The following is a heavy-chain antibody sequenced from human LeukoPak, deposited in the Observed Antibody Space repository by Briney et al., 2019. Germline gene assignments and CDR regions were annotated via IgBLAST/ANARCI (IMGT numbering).Heavy chain of an antibody. CDR1: GFTFSSFG. Sequence: GRSLRLSCAASGFTFSSFGMHWVRQAPGKGLEWVAVIPYDGSNKYYADSVKGRFTILRDNPRNTLYLQMNSLRADDTAVYYCAKDQLSEGVGSYYGMDVWGQGTTVTVSS. J-gene: IGHJ6*02. V-gene: IGHV3-30*18. CDR3: AKDQLSEGVGSYYGMDV. CDR2: IPYDGSNK.